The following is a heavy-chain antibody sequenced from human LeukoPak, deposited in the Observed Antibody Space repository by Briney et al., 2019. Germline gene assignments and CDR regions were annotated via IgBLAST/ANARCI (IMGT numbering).Heavy chain of an antibody. D-gene: IGHD6-19*01. CDR2: INHSGST. Sequence: PSETLSLTCAVYGGSFSGYYWSWIRQPPGKGLEWIGEINHSGSTNYNPSLKSRVTISVDTSKNQFSLKLSSVTAADTAVYYCARDYSSGWYLSERTPFDYWGQGTLVTVSS. V-gene: IGHV4-34*01. CDR3: ARDYSSGWYLSERTPFDY. J-gene: IGHJ4*02. CDR1: GGSFSGYY.